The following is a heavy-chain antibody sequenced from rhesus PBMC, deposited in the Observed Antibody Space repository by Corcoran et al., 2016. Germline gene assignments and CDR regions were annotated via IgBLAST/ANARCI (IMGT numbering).Heavy chain of an antibody. CDR1: GFTFGSYA. Sequence: QVQLVQSGAEVKKPGVSVKGSCKASGFTFGSYAISWVRQAPGQGLEWMGVIIPRVGITNYAEKFQGRVTITADTSTRTAYMELSSLRSEDTAVYYCARGYSGSYYYGAGLDSWGQGVVVTV. D-gene: IGHD3-16*01. J-gene: IGHJ6*01. CDR3: ARGYSGSYYYGAGLDS. V-gene: IGHV1-198*02. CDR2: IIPRVGIT.